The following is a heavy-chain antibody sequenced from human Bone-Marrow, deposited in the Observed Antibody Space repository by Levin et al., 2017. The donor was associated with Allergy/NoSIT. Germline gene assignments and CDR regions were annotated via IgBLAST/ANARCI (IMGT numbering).Heavy chain of an antibody. CDR1: GFTFSSYA. CDR2: ISGSGGST. D-gene: IGHD3-10*01. Sequence: GGSLRLSCAASGFTFSSYAMSWVRQAPGKGLEWVSAISGSGGSTYYVDSVKGRFTISRDNSKNTLYLQMNSLRAEDTAVYYCANKGSQMSPFDPWGQGTLVTVSS. J-gene: IGHJ5*02. V-gene: IGHV3-23*01. CDR3: ANKGSQMSPFDP.